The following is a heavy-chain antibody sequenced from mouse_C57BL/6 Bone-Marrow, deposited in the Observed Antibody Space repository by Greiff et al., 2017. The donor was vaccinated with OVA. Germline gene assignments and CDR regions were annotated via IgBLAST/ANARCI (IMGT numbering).Heavy chain of an antibody. CDR2: INPNNGGT. D-gene: IGHD1-1*01. CDR1: GYTFTDYY. V-gene: IGHV1-26*01. Sequence: EVKLQESGPELVKPGASVKISCKASGYTFTDYYMNWVKQSHGKSLEWIGDINPNNGGTSYNQKFKGKATLTVDKSSSTAYMELRSLTSEDSAVYYCARDYYGSSYGYWGQGTTRTVSS. J-gene: IGHJ2*01. CDR3: ARDYYGSSYGY.